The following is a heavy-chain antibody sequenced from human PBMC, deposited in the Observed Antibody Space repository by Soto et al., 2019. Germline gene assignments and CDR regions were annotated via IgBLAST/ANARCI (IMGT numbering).Heavy chain of an antibody. CDR2: IIPIFGTA. D-gene: IGHD6-6*01. J-gene: IGHJ6*02. CDR1: GGTFSSYA. V-gene: IGHV1-69*01. CDR3: ARGEQLENYYYYGMDV. Sequence: QVQLVQSGAEVKKTGSSVKVSCKASGGTFSSYAISWVRQAPGQGLEWMGGIIPIFGTANYAQKFQGRVTITADESTSTAYMELSSLRSEDTAVYYCARGEQLENYYYYGMDVWGQGTTVTVSS.